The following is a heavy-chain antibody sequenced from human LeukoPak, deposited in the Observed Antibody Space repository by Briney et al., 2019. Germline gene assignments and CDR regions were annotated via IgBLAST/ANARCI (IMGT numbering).Heavy chain of an antibody. V-gene: IGHV3-7*03. CDR3: ARDSWDYYGSGSYYRNYYYYGMDV. D-gene: IGHD3-10*01. Sequence: GSLRLSCAASGFTFSSYWMSWVRQAPGKGLEWVANIKQDGREKYYVDSVKGRFTISRDNAKNSLYLQMNSLRAEDTAVYYCARDSWDYYGSGSYYRNYYYYGMDVWGKGTTVTVSS. CDR1: GFTFSSYW. CDR2: IKQDGREK. J-gene: IGHJ6*04.